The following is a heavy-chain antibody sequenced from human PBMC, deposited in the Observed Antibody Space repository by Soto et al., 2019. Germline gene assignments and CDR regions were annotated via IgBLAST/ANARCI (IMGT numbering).Heavy chain of an antibody. CDR3: AHRRGYDSSGYYYELDY. CDR2: IYWDDDK. V-gene: IGHV2-5*02. J-gene: IGHJ4*02. CDR1: GFSLSTSGVG. D-gene: IGHD3-22*01. Sequence: QITLKESGPTLVKPTQTLTLTCTFSGFSLSTSGVGVGWIRQPPGKALEWLALIYWDDDKRYSPSLKSRLTITKDTSKHQVVLTITTMDPVDTATYYCAHRRGYDSSGYYYELDYWGQGTLVTVSS.